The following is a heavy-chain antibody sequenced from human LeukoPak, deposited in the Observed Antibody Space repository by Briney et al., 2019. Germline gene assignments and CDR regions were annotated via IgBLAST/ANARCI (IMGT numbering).Heavy chain of an antibody. D-gene: IGHD3-3*01. V-gene: IGHV1-2*04. Sequence: GASVKVSCKASGYTFTGYYMHWVRQAPGQGLEWMGWINPNSGGTNYAQKFQGWVTMTRDTSISTAYMELSRLRSEDTAVYYCARTLKTYYDFWSGGGDWFDPWGQGTLVTVSS. CDR3: ARTLKTYYDFWSGGGDWFDP. CDR2: INPNSGGT. J-gene: IGHJ5*02. CDR1: GYTFTGYY.